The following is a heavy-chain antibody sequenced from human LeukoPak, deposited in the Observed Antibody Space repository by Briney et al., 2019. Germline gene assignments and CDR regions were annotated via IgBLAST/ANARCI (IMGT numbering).Heavy chain of an antibody. Sequence: GGSLRLSCAASGFTFSGYWMTWVRQAPGTGLEWVTYMNEGGSEIYYLDSVKGRFTISRDNGKNSLYLQMNSLRAEDTAVYYCARGVYAFDVWGQGTMVTVSS. D-gene: IGHD6-6*01. CDR2: MNEGGSEI. V-gene: IGHV3-7*01. CDR1: GFTFSGYW. CDR3: ARGVYAFDV. J-gene: IGHJ3*01.